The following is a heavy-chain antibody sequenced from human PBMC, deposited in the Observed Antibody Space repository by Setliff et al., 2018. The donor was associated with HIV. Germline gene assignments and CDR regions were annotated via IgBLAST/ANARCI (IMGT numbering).Heavy chain of an antibody. J-gene: IGHJ5*02. Sequence: PSETLSLTCAVSGYSIRSGYYWGWIRQPPGKGLEWIGTMFRTGTSYYNPSLTSRVTISQDTSKNQFSLKLTSVTAADTAVYYCARGGTSSNWFGPWGQGTLVTVSS. CDR3: ARGGTSSNWFGP. CDR1: GYSIRSGYY. D-gene: IGHD2-2*01. CDR2: MFRTGTS. V-gene: IGHV4-38-2*01.